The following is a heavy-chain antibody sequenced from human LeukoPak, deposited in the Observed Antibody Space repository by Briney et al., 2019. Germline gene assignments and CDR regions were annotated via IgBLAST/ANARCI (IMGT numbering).Heavy chain of an antibody. D-gene: IGHD4-11*01. CDR1: GFTFNNDA. CDR2: IKRKSDGGAT. J-gene: IGHJ4*02. Sequence: GGSLRLSCVASGFTFNNDAMSWVRQSPGKGLEWVGRIKRKSDGGATDYAAPVKGRFTISRDDSKNTLYLQMNSLKTEDTALYYCTKEDYGNYVSPHWGQGTLVTVSS. V-gene: IGHV3-15*01. CDR3: TKEDYGNYVSPH.